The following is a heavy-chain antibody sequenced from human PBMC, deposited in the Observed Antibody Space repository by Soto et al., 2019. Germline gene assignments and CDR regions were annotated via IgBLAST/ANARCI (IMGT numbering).Heavy chain of an antibody. V-gene: IGHV3-23*01. CDR1: GGIFSDYA. D-gene: IGHD3-9*01. Sequence: GGSLRLSCGVSGGIFSDYAMSWVRQAPGKGLEWVSGISGSGGSTYYAASVKGRFTISRDNSNNTLFLQMSGLRADDAAVYYCARNGPAKGGMTGYYPDYWGQGSLVTVSS. J-gene: IGHJ4*02. CDR3: ARNGPAKGGMTGYYPDY. CDR2: ISGSGGST.